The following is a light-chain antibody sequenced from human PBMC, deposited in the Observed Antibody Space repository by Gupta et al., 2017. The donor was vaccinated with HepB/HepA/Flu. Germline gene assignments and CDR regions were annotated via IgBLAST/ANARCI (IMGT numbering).Light chain of an antibody. CDR1: QSVSSN. CDR3: QQYNSWPRT. J-gene: IGKJ1*01. V-gene: IGKV3-15*01. Sequence: EIVMTQSPATLSVSPGERATLSCRASQSVSSNLAWYQQKPGQAPRLLIYGASTRATGIPASFSGSGSGTEFTLTIASLHSEDFAVYYCQQYNSWPRTFGQGTKVEIK. CDR2: GAS.